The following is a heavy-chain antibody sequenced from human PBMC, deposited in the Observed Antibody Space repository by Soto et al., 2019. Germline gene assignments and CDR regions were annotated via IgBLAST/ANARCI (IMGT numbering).Heavy chain of an antibody. CDR1: GGSISSGGYY. D-gene: IGHD3-9*01. J-gene: IGHJ6*02. Sequence: SETLSLTCTVSGGSISSGGYYWSWIRQHPGKGLEWIGYIYYSGSTYYNPSLKSRVTISVDTSKNQFSLKLSSVTAADTAVYYCARETYKKGTGSQSSPRSGGMDVWGQGTTVTVSS. CDR2: IYYSGST. CDR3: ARETYKKGTGSQSSPRSGGMDV. V-gene: IGHV4-31*03.